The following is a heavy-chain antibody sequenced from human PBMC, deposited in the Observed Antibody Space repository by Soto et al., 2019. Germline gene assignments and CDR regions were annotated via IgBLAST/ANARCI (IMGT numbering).Heavy chain of an antibody. V-gene: IGHV3-33*01. CDR3: ARIPQIAVAVTRFGYFDR. CDR2: IWYDGSNK. CDR1: GFTFSSYG. Sequence: QVQLEESGGGVVQPWRSLRLSCAASGFTFSSYGMHWVRQAPGKGLEWVAGIWYDGSNKYYADSVKGRFTISRDNSKNTLYLQMNSLGAEDTVVYYCARIPQIAVAVTRFGYFDRWVRGTLVTVSS. D-gene: IGHD6-19*01. J-gene: IGHJ2*01.